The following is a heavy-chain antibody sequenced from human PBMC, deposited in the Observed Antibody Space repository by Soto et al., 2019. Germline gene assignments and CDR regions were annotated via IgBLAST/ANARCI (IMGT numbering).Heavy chain of an antibody. CDR1: GYTFTSYD. CDR3: ARSIVGTYYYYYMDV. Sequence: QVQLVQSVAEVKKPGASVKVSCKASGYTFTSYDINWVRQATGQGLEWMGWMNPNSGNTGYAQKFQGRVTMTGNTSLSTAYKELSSLRSEDTAVYYSARSIVGTYYYYYMDVWGQGTTVTVSS. CDR2: MNPNSGNT. J-gene: IGHJ6*02. D-gene: IGHD1-26*01. V-gene: IGHV1-8*01.